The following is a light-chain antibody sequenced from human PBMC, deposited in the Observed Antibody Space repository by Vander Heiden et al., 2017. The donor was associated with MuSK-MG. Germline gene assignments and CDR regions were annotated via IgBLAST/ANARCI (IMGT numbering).Light chain of an antibody. V-gene: IGKV1-6*01. J-gene: IGKJ1*01. CDR1: QGIRND. CDR2: AAS. Sequence: AIQMTRSPSSLSASVGDRVTITCRASQGIRNDLGWYQQKPGKAPKLLIYAASSLQSGVPSRFSGSGSGTDFTLTISSLQPEDFATYYCRQDDNYPWTFGQGTKVEIK. CDR3: RQDDNYPWT.